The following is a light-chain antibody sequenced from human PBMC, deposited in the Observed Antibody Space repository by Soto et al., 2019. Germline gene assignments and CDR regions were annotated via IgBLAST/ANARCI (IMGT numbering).Light chain of an antibody. CDR3: QQYGNSPPGT. J-gene: IGKJ5*01. CDR2: GPS. CDR1: QSVDNNH. Sequence: TVLTQPPGTLYFSPGERATLSWRASQSVDNNHVAWYQQRRGLPPRLLIYGPSNRATGIPDRFSGSGSGTDFTLTISRLEPEDFAVYFCQQYGNSPPGTFGQGTRLEIK. V-gene: IGKV3-20*01.